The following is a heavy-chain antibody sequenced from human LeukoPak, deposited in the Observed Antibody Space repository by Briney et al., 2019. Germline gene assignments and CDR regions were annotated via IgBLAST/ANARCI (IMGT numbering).Heavy chain of an antibody. J-gene: IGHJ4*02. CDR3: AGGIAGTTYLDY. D-gene: IGHD1-20*01. CDR1: GFTFSSYA. CDR2: ISYDGSNK. Sequence: GRSLRLSCAASGFTFSSYAMHWVRQAPGKGLEWVAVISYDGSNKYYADSVKGRFTISRDNAKNSLYLQMNSLRAEDTGVYYCAGGIAGTTYLDYWGQGTLVTVSS. V-gene: IGHV3-30-3*01.